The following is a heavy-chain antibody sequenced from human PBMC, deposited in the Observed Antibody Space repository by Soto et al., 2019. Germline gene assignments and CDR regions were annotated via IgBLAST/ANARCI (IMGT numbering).Heavy chain of an antibody. D-gene: IGHD6-13*01. Sequence: GGSLRLSCAASGFTFSSYAMSWVRQAPGKGLEWVSAISGSGGSTYYADSVKGRFTISRDNSENTLYLQMNSLRAEDTAVYYCAKGPPGGRAAAVYHWGQGTLVTVSS. CDR2: ISGSGGST. CDR1: GFTFSSYA. J-gene: IGHJ5*02. CDR3: AKGPPGGRAAAVYH. V-gene: IGHV3-23*01.